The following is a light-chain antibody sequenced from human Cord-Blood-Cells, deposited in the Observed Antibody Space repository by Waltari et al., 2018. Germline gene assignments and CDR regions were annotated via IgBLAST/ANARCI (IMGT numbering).Light chain of an antibody. CDR2: AAS. Sequence: DIQMTQSPSSLSASVGDTVTITCRPSQTISNYLNWYQQKPGKAPKLLIYAASSLQSGVPSRFSGSGSGTDFTLTISSLQPEDVAAYYCQQSYSTPYTFGQGTKLEIK. V-gene: IGKV1-39*01. J-gene: IGKJ2*01. CDR1: QTISNY. CDR3: QQSYSTPYT.